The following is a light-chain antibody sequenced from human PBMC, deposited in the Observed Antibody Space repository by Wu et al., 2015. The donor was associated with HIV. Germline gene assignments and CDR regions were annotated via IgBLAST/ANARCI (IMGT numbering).Light chain of an antibody. CDR3: QQYYSYPRT. J-gene: IGKJ1*01. CDR2: AAS. V-gene: IGKV1-9*01. Sequence: IQLTQSPSSLSASVGDRVTITCRASQGISSYLAWYQQKPGKAPKLLIYAASTLQSGVPSRFSGSGSGTDFTLTISCLQSEDFATYYCQQYYSYPRTFGQGTKVEIK. CDR1: QGISSY.